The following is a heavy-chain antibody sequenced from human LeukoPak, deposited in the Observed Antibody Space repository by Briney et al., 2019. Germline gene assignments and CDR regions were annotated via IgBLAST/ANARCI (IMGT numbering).Heavy chain of an antibody. Sequence: RASVKVSCKASGYTFTGYYMHWVRQAPGQGLEWMGWINPNSGGTNYAQKFQGRVTMTRDTSISTAYMELSRLRSDDTAVYYCATYYYDSSGYYPAFDIWGQGTMVTVSS. CDR3: ATYYYDSSGYYPAFDI. D-gene: IGHD3-22*01. J-gene: IGHJ3*02. CDR2: INPNSGGT. CDR1: GYTFTGYY. V-gene: IGHV1-2*02.